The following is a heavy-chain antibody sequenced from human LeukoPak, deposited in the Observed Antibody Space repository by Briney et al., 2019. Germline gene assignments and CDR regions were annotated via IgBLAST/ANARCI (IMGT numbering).Heavy chain of an antibody. D-gene: IGHD2-15*01. CDR1: GGSISSYS. CDR3: AREMGVDGGRSFDY. V-gene: IGHV4-4*07. J-gene: IGHJ4*02. Sequence: PSETLCLTCTVSGGSISSYSWSWIRQPAGKGLDWIGRIYTSGTTNYYPSLKSRVIMSVDTSNNQFSLKLTSVAAADTAMYYCAREMGVDGGRSFDYWGQGTLVTVSS. CDR2: IYTSGTT.